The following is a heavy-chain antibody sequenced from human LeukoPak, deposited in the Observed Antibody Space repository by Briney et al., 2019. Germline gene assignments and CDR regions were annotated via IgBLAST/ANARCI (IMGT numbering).Heavy chain of an antibody. CDR1: GFTFDDYA. V-gene: IGHV3-43D*03. CDR2: ISWDGGST. Sequence: GGSPRLSCAASGFTFDDYAMHWVRQAPGKGLEWVSLISWDGGSTYYADSVKGRFTISRDDAKNTLYLQMNSLSAEDTAVYYCGTVFDYWGQGILVTVSS. CDR3: GTVFDY. J-gene: IGHJ4*02.